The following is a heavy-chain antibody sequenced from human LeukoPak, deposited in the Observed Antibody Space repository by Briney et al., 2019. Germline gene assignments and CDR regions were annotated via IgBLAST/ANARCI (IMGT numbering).Heavy chain of an antibody. V-gene: IGHV3-73*01. J-gene: IGHJ6*03. D-gene: IGHD3-22*01. CDR2: IRSKADSYAT. CDR3: TSQPLYYYDSSGYSHYYYMDV. Sequence: PGGSLRLSCAASGFTFSGSAMHWVRQASGKGLEWVGRIRSKADSYATAYAASVKGRFTISRDDSKNTAYLQMNSLKTEDTAVYYCTSQPLYYYDSSGYSHYYYMDVWGKGTTVTVSS. CDR1: GFTFSGSA.